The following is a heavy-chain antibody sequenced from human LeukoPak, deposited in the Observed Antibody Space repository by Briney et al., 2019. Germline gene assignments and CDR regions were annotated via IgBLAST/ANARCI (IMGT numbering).Heavy chain of an antibody. CDR2: IKPDGSEK. CDR3: ARDGETEGYFDY. V-gene: IGHV3-7*01. D-gene: IGHD3-10*01. Sequence: PGGSLRLSCAASGFTFSNYWMTWVRQAPGKGLEWVANIKPDGSEKYYVDSVKGRFTISRDNARNSLYLQMNSLRAEDTAVYYCARDGETEGYFDYWGQGTLVTVSS. J-gene: IGHJ4*02. CDR1: GFTFSNYW.